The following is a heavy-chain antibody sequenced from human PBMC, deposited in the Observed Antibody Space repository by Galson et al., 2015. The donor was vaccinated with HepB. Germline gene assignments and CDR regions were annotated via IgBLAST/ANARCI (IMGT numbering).Heavy chain of an antibody. J-gene: IGHJ4*02. CDR1: GFTFSNYG. CDR3: ARLDSSGDY. CDR2: IWYDGGNK. V-gene: IGHV3-33*01. D-gene: IGHD6-19*01. Sequence: SLRLSCAASGFTFSNYGMHWVRQAPGKGLEWVAVIWYDGGNKKYADSVKGRFTVSRDNSKNTLYLQMNSLRAEDTAVYYCARLDSSGDYWGQGTLVTVSS.